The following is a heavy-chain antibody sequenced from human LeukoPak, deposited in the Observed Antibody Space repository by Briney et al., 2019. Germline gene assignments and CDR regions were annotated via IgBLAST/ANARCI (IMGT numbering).Heavy chain of an antibody. CDR3: AKGGELYDYVWGSYRRPRFDY. CDR1: GFTFSSYA. Sequence: GGSLRLSCAASGFTFSSYAMSWVRQAPGKGLEWVSAISGSGGSTYYADSVEGRFTISRDNSKNTLYLQMNSLRAEDTAVYYCAKGGELYDYVWGSYRRPRFDYWGQGTLVTVSS. CDR2: ISGSGGST. V-gene: IGHV3-23*01. D-gene: IGHD3-16*02. J-gene: IGHJ4*02.